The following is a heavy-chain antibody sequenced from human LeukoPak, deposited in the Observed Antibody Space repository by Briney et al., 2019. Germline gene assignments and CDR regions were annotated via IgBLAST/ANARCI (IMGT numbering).Heavy chain of an antibody. V-gene: IGHV4-34*01. Sequence: SETLSLTCGVYGGSFSGYHWNWIRQPPGEGLEWIGEINHSGSTNYNPSLKSRVTISVDTSKNQFSLKLSSVTAADTAVYYCARADPSGYYQPFDYWGQGTLVTVSS. CDR1: GGSFSGYH. CDR2: INHSGST. J-gene: IGHJ4*02. D-gene: IGHD5-12*01. CDR3: ARADPSGYYQPFDY.